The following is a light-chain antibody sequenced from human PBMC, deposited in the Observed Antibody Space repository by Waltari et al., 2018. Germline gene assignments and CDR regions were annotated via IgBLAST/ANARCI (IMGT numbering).Light chain of an antibody. V-gene: IGLV2-14*03. CDR2: NVN. Sequence: QSALTQPASVSGSPGQSITISCIGTSSDLGGYHSVSWYQQHPGKAPKVMIYNVNNRPSGVSDRFSGSKSGTSASLAISGLQSEDEADYYCAAWDRSLSIVVFGGGTKLTVL. CDR3: AAWDRSLSIVV. J-gene: IGLJ2*01. CDR1: SSDLGGYHS.